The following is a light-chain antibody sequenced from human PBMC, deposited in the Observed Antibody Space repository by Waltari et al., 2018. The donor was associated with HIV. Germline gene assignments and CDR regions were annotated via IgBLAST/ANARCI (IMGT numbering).Light chain of an antibody. CDR1: QSVSSTS. V-gene: IGKV3-20*01. CDR2: GAS. Sequence: IVLTQSPGTLSLSPGERATLSCRASQSVSSTSLAWYQQKPGQAPRLLIYGASSRATGIPDRFSGSGSGTDFTLTISRLEPEDFAVFYCQHFGGSALTFGGGTKVQIE. CDR3: QHFGGSALT. J-gene: IGKJ4*01.